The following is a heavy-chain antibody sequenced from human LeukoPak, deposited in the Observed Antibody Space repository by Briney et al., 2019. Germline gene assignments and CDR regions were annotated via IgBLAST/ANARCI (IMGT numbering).Heavy chain of an antibody. CDR2: IYYSGST. CDR3: ARDLRSSSYDAVSYYYYYMDV. D-gene: IGHD6-6*01. Sequence: SETLSLTCTVSGGSISSYYWSWIRQPPGKGLEWIGYIYYSGSTNYNPSLKSRVTISVDTSKNQFSLKLSSVTAADTAVYYCARDLRSSSYDAVSYYYYYMDVWGKGTTVTVSS. CDR1: GGSISSYY. J-gene: IGHJ6*03. V-gene: IGHV4-59*12.